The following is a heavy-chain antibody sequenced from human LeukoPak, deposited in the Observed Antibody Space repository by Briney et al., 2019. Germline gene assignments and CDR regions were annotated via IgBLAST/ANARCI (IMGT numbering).Heavy chain of an antibody. CDR1: GFTFSSYS. CDR2: ISSSSSYI. D-gene: IGHD3-3*01. Sequence: PGGSLRLSCAASGFTFSSYSMNWVRQAPGKGLEWVSSISSSSSYIYYADSVKGRFTISRDNAKNSLYLQMNSLRAEGTAVYYCARELTYYDFWSGKDFDYWGQGTLVTVSS. CDR3: ARELTYYDFWSGKDFDY. V-gene: IGHV3-21*01. J-gene: IGHJ4*02.